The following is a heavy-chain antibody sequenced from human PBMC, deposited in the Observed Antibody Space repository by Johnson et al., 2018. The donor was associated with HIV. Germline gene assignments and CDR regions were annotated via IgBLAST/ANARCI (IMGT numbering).Heavy chain of an antibody. CDR1: GFTFGDYA. J-gene: IGHJ3*02. CDR3: ARGSRYTHDNDDVYLLHAFDI. V-gene: IGHV3-49*04. D-gene: IGHD3-16*01. Sequence: VQLVESGGGLVQPGRSLRLSCTGSGFTFGDYAMSWVRQAPGKGLEWVGFIRSKANGGTTEYAASAKGRFTIQSDDSKNTLYLQMNSLKTEDTAVYYCARGSRYTHDNDDVYLLHAFDIWGQGTMVTVSS. CDR2: IRSKANGGTT.